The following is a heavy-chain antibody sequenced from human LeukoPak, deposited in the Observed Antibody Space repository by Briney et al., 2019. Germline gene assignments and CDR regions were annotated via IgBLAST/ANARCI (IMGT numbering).Heavy chain of an antibody. J-gene: IGHJ4*02. CDR2: FYISGST. Sequence: SETLSLTCTVSGGSISSYYWSWIRQPAGKGLEWIGRFYISGSTNYNPSLKSRVTMSVDTSKNQFSLRLNSVTAADTAVYYCARGCGEMATIWGQGTLVTVSS. D-gene: IGHD5-24*01. CDR3: ARGCGEMATI. V-gene: IGHV4-4*07. CDR1: GGSISSYY.